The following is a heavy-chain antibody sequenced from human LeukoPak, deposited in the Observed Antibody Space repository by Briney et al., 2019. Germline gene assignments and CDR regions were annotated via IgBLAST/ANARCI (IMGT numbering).Heavy chain of an antibody. CDR1: GGSFSGYY. CDR2: INHSGST. J-gene: IGHJ5*02. D-gene: IGHD3-9*01. CDR3: ARDYDVLTAYPPTQLFDP. Sequence: SETLSLTCAVYGGSFSGYYWSWIRQPPGKGLEWIGEINHSGSTNYNPSLKSRVTISVDTSMNQFSLKLNSVTAADTAVYYCARDYDVLTAYPPTQLFDPWGQGTLVTVSS. V-gene: IGHV4-34*01.